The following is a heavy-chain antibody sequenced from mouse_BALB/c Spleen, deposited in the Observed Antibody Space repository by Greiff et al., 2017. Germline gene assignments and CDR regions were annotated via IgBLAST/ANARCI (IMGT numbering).Heavy chain of an antibody. J-gene: IGHJ3*01. CDR3: ARYVNYVWTWFAY. CDR2: IWSGGST. Sequence: QVQLQQSGPGLVQPSQSLSITCTVSGFSLTSYGVHWVRQSPGKGLEWLGVIWSGGSTDYNAAFISRLSISKDNSKSQVFFKMNSLQANDTAIYYCARYVNYVWTWFAYWGQGTLVTVS. D-gene: IGHD2-1*01. CDR1: GFSLTSYG. V-gene: IGHV2-2*02.